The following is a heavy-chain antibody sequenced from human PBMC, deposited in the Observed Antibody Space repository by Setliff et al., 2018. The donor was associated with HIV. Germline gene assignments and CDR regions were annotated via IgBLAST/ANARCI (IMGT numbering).Heavy chain of an antibody. V-gene: IGHV1-18*01. D-gene: IGHD3-22*01. Sequence: ASVKVSCKASGYRFNTYGISWVRQAPGQGLEWMGWISPYNGDTRFAQSLQGRVTLTTDTSTNTAYMEMRTLRSDDTAVYYCVRGVTRDISGYYRDEYFQHWGQGTPVTVPQ. J-gene: IGHJ1*01. CDR1: GYRFNTYG. CDR2: ISPYNGDT. CDR3: VRGVTRDISGYYRDEYFQH.